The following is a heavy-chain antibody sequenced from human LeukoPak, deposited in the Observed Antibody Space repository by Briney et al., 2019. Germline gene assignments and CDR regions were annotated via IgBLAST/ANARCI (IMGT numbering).Heavy chain of an antibody. J-gene: IGHJ4*02. CDR2: ISSSSSYI. CDR1: GFTFSSYS. D-gene: IGHD3-22*01. Sequence: PGGSLRLSCAASGFTFSSYSMNWVRQAPGKGLEWVSSISSSSSYIYYADSVKGRFTISRDNAKNSLYLQMNSLRAEDTAVYYCARDPSRYYDSSGRHLDYWGQGTLVTVSS. CDR3: ARDPSRYYDSSGRHLDY. V-gene: IGHV3-21*01.